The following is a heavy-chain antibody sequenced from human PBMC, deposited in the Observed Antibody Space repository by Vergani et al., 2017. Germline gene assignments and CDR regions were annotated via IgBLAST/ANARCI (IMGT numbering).Heavy chain of an antibody. Sequence: QVQLLQSGADVKKPGSSVKVSCKASGGTFSSYAISWVRQAPGQGLEWMGGIIPSFGTANYAQKFQGRVTITTDESTITDYMELSSLRSEDTAVYYCARDERHYYYDSSGYFRWGQGTLVTVSS. D-gene: IGHD3-22*01. V-gene: IGHV1-69*01. J-gene: IGHJ4*02. CDR3: ARDERHYYYDSSGYFR. CDR1: GGTFSSYA. CDR2: IIPSFGTA.